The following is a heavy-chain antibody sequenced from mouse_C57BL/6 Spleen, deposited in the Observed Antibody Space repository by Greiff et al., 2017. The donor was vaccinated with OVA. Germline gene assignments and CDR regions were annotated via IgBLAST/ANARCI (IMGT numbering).Heavy chain of an antibody. CDR1: GFTFSNYW. V-gene: IGHV6-3*01. CDR2: IRLKSDNYAT. CDR3: LIYDGYYEFFDY. D-gene: IGHD2-3*01. J-gene: IGHJ2*01. Sequence: EVMLVESGGGLVQPGGSMKLSCVASGFTFSNYWMNWVRQSPEKGLEWVAQIRLKSDNYATHYAESVKGRFTISRDDSKSSVYLQMNNLRAEDTGMYYCLIYDGYYEFFDYWGQGTTLTVSS.